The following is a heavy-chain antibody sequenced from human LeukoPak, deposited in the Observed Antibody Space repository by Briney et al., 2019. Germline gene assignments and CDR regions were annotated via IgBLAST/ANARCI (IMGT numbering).Heavy chain of an antibody. CDR2: INHSGST. CDR1: GGSFSGYY. J-gene: IGHJ4*02. Sequence: SETLSLTCAVYGGSFSGYYWSWIRQPPGKGLEWIGEINHSGSTNYNPSLKSRVTISVDTSKNQFSLKLSSVTAADTAVYYCARGLKFDYWGQGTLVTVSS. V-gene: IGHV4-34*01. CDR3: ARGLKFDY.